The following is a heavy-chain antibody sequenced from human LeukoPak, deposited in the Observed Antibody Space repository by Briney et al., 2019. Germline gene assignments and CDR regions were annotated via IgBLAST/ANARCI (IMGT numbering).Heavy chain of an antibody. CDR2: ISYDGGNK. V-gene: IGHV3-30-3*01. CDR1: GFTFNSYA. CDR3: ARTPNDFWSGPDY. J-gene: IGHJ4*02. Sequence: GGSLRLSCAASGFTFNSYAMHWVRQAPGKGLEWVAVISYDGGNKYYADSVKGRFTISRDNSKNTLYLQMNSLRAEDTAVYYCARTPNDFWSGPDYWGQGTLVTVSS. D-gene: IGHD3-3*01.